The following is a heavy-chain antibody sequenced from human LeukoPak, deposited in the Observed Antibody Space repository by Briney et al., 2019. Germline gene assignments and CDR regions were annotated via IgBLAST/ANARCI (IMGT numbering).Heavy chain of an antibody. CDR2: INQSGST. CDR1: GGSFSGYY. J-gene: IGHJ4*02. Sequence: PSETLSLTCAVYGGSFSGYYWSWIRQPPGKGLEWIGEINQSGSTYYNPSLKSRVTISVDTSKSQFSLKLSSVTAADTAVCYCAREGCSSTSCYRLGYWGQGTLVTVSS. D-gene: IGHD2-2*01. V-gene: IGHV4-34*01. CDR3: AREGCSSTSCYRLGY.